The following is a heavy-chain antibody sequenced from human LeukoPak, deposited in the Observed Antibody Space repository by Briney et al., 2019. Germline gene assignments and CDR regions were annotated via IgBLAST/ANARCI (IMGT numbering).Heavy chain of an antibody. CDR3: ATGDPSSSWYDP. CDR2: ITPILGAA. D-gene: IGHD6-13*01. Sequence: SSVKVSCTASGGTFSSYTINWVRQAPGQGLEWMGRITPILGAANYAQKFQGRVTMTEDTSTDTAYMELSSRRSEDTAVYYCATGDPSSSWYDPWGQGTLVTVSS. J-gene: IGHJ5*02. CDR1: GGTFSSYT. V-gene: IGHV1-69*08.